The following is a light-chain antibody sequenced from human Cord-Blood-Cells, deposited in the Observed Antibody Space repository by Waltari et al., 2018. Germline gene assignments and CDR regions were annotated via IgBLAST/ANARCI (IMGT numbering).Light chain of an antibody. CDR3: SSYTSSSTLV. CDR2: AVS. J-gene: IGLJ2*01. Sequence: QSALTQPASVSGSPGQSITISCTGTSSDVGGYNYVSWYQQLPGKATKLMLYAVSNRPAGVSKRFSGSKSGNTASLTISGLQAEDEADYYCSSYTSSSTLVFGGGTKLTVL. CDR1: SSDVGGYNY. V-gene: IGLV2-14*01.